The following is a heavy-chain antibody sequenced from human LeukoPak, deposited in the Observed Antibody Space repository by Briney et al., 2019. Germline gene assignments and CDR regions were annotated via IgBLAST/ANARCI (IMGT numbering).Heavy chain of an antibody. V-gene: IGHV1-46*01. CDR3: ARDSTRITMLVVDTTGDAFDI. CDR1: GYTFTSYY. Sequence: ASVKVSCKASGYTFTSYYMHWVRQAPGQGLEWMGIINPSGGSTSYAQKFQGRVTMTRDTSTSTVYMELSSLRSEDTAVYYCARDSTRITMLVVDTTGDAFDIWGQGTMVTVSS. D-gene: IGHD3-22*01. J-gene: IGHJ3*02. CDR2: INPSGGST.